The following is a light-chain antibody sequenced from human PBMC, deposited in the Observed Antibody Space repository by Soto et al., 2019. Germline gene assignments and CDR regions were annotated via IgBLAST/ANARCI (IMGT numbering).Light chain of an antibody. Sequence: QYALTQPASVSGSPGQSITISCTGTSRDVGGYNYVSWYQQHPGKAPNLMIYDVSNRPSGVSSRFSGSRSGNTASLTISGLQAEDEADYYCSSYTGGSSWVFGGGTKLTVL. CDR2: DVS. CDR1: SRDVGGYNY. J-gene: IGLJ3*02. V-gene: IGLV2-14*03. CDR3: SSYTGGSSWV.